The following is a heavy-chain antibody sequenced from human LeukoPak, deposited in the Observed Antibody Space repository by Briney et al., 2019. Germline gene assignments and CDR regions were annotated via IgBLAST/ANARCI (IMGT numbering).Heavy chain of an antibody. CDR2: IYYSGST. V-gene: IGHV4-59*01. CDR1: GGSISSYY. D-gene: IGHD3-22*01. Sequence: PSETLSLTCTVSGGSISSYYRSWMRQPPGKGLEWIGYIYYSGSTNYNPSLKSRVTISVDTSKNQFSLKLSSVTAADTAVYYCARAGIVVALDYWGQGTLVTVSS. CDR3: ARAGIVVALDY. J-gene: IGHJ4*02.